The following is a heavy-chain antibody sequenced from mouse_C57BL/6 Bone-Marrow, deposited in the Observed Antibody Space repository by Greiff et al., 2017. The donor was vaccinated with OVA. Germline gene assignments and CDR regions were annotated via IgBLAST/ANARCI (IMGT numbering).Heavy chain of an antibody. CDR2: ILPGSGST. J-gene: IGHJ3*01. CDR1: GYTFTGYW. Sequence: VQLQQSGAELMKPGASVKLSCKATGYTFTGYWIEWVKQRPGHGLEWIGEILPGSGSTNYNEKFKGKATFTADTSSNTAYMRLSSLTTEDSAIYYCARLSGDSSGYDFAYWGQGTLVTVSA. CDR3: ARLSGDSSGYDFAY. V-gene: IGHV1-9*01. D-gene: IGHD3-2*02.